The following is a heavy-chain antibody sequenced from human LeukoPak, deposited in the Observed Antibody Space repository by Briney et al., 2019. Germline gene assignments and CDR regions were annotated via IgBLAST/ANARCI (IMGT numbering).Heavy chain of an antibody. D-gene: IGHD2/OR15-2a*01. V-gene: IGHV3-23*01. Sequence: GALRLSWAGSGFTFSRNTMSWVRQAPGRGLEWVSAISNTGGRTDYADSVKGRFTISRDNSKSTLYLQMDSLRAEDTAVYYCARDEDTSALSEYWGQGTLVTVSS. CDR3: ARDEDTSALSEY. CDR1: GFTFSRNT. J-gene: IGHJ4*02. CDR2: ISNTGGRT.